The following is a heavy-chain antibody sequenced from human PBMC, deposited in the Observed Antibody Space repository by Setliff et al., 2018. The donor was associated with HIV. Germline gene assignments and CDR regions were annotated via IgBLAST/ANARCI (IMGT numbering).Heavy chain of an antibody. Sequence: LRLSCTASGFTFGSEIMMWLRQAPGKGLEWVSAITQNAFRTNYAESVRGRFSISRDNSKNTLYLHMTVMRAEDTAVYYCAKTFDHEQGSGSYWHHTGYFDSWGPGTVVTVSS. V-gene: IGHV3-23*01. CDR3: AKTFDHEQGSGSYWHHTGYFDS. J-gene: IGHJ4*02. D-gene: IGHD3-10*01. CDR2: ITQNAFRT. CDR1: GFTFGSEI.